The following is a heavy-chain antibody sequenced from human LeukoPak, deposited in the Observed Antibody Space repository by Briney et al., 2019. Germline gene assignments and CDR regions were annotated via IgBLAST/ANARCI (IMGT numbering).Heavy chain of an antibody. CDR3: ASDPAYYYDSSGYSGHY. CDR1: GFTVSSNY. V-gene: IGHV3-53*01. Sequence: GGSLRLSCAASGFTVSSNYMSWVRQAPGKGLEWVSVIHSGGSTYYADSVKGRFTISRDNSKNTLYLQMNSLRAEDTAVYYCASDPAYYYDSSGYSGHYWGQGTLVTVSS. J-gene: IGHJ4*02. D-gene: IGHD3-22*01. CDR2: IHSGGST.